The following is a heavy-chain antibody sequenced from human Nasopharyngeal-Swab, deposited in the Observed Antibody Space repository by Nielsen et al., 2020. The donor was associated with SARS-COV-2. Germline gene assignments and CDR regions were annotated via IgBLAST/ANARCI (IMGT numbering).Heavy chain of an antibody. V-gene: IGHV4-30-4*01. CDR1: GGSISSGNSD. D-gene: IGHD4-17*01. J-gene: IGHJ4*02. Sequence: SETLSLTCTVSGGSISSGNSDWSWIRRPPGKGLEYIGHISYTGNTYYNPSLKSRLTLLVDTSKNQFPLKLCSVPAADTAIYFCARYDGDYGFFDLWGLGTLIIVSS. CDR3: ARYDGDYGFFDL. CDR2: ISYTGNT.